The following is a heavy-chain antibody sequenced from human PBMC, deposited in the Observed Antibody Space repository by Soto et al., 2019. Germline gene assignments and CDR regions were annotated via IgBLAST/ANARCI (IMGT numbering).Heavy chain of an antibody. Sequence: QLHLVQSGAVVKKPGASVTVSCSASGYPVTAYYMHWVRQAPGRGLEWMGGINPATGAAKYTQTFQGRATMTRDTSTRTVFMELGGLTSEDTAVFYWARGGGVGVAGSAAFDMWGQGTLVTVSS. CDR1: GYPVTAYY. V-gene: IGHV1-2*02. CDR3: ARGGGVGVAGSAAFDM. D-gene: IGHD3-3*01. CDR2: INPATGAA. J-gene: IGHJ3*02.